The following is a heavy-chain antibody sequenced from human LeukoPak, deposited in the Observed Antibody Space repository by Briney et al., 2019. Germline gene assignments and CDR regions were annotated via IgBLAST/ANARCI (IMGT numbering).Heavy chain of an antibody. D-gene: IGHD3-10*01. CDR2: IYYSGTT. V-gene: IGHV4-59*12. CDR1: GGSISSYY. Sequence: PSETLSLTCTVSGGSISSYYWSWIRQPPGKGLEWIGYIYYSGTTNYNPSLKSRVTISVDTSKKEISLKLSSVTAADTAVYYCARRGYYYGSGRFDYWGQGTLVTVSS. CDR3: ARRGYYYGSGRFDY. J-gene: IGHJ4*02.